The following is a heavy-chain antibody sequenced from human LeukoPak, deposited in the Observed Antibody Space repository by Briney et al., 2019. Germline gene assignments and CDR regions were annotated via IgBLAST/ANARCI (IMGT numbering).Heavy chain of an antibody. CDR2: IYYSGST. Sequence: PSETLSLTCSVSGGSIRNYYWNWIRQPPGKGLEWSGYIYYSGSTNYNPSLKSRVTMSLDTSKKQVSLNLSPVTAADTAVYYCARHSTSGYVDSWGQGTLVTVPS. CDR3: ARHSTSGYVDS. CDR1: GGSIRNYY. J-gene: IGHJ4*02. V-gene: IGHV4-59*08. D-gene: IGHD2-2*01.